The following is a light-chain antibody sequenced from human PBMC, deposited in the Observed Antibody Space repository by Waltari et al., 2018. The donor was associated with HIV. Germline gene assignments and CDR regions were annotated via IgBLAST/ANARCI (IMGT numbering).Light chain of an antibody. Sequence: QSALTQPASVSGSPGQSFTLPRTGTRNDVGGYTLVSWDQQHPGKAPKLIIYEVSKRPSGVSNRFSGSKSGNTASLTISGLQAEDEADYYCCAYAGSTTYVIFGGGTKLTVL. CDR3: CAYAGSTTYVI. CDR2: EVS. V-gene: IGLV2-23*02. CDR1: RNDVGGYTL. J-gene: IGLJ2*01.